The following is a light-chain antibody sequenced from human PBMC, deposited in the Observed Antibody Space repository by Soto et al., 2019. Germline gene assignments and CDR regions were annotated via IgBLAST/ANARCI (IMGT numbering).Light chain of an antibody. V-gene: IGKV1-5*03. CDR3: QQYNSYRT. J-gene: IGKJ1*01. CDR2: KAS. Sequence: DIQMTQSPSTLSASVGDRVTLTCRASQSISSWLAWYQQKPGKAPKVLIYKASSLESGVPSRFSGSGSGTEFTLTISSLQPDDFATYYCQQYNSYRTFGQGTKVDNK. CDR1: QSISSW.